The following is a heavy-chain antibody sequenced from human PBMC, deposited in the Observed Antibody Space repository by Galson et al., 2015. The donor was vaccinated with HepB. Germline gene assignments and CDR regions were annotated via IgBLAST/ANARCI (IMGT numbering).Heavy chain of an antibody. Sequence: SLRLSCAASGFTFSSYAMSWVRQAPGKGLEWVSAISGSGGSTYYADSVKGRFTISRDNSKNTLYLQMNSLRAEDTAVYYCARDHLSGWSSSYYYGMDVWGQGTTVTVSS. CDR1: GFTFSSYA. J-gene: IGHJ6*02. V-gene: IGHV3-23*01. D-gene: IGHD6-19*01. CDR3: ARDHLSGWSSSYYYGMDV. CDR2: ISGSGGST.